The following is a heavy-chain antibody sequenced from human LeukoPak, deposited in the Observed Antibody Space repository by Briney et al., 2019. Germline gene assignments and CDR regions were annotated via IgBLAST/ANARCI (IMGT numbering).Heavy chain of an antibody. CDR2: IRYDGSNK. V-gene: IGHV3-30*02. Sequence: GGSLRLSCAASGFTFSSYGMHWVRQAPGKGLEWVAFIRYDGSNKYYADSVKGRFTISRDNSKNTLYLQMNSLRAEDTAVYYCAKSIRDYYGSGRTRYYYYGMDVWGQETTVTVSS. J-gene: IGHJ6*02. CDR3: AKSIRDYYGSGRTRYYYYGMDV. CDR1: GFTFSSYG. D-gene: IGHD3-10*01.